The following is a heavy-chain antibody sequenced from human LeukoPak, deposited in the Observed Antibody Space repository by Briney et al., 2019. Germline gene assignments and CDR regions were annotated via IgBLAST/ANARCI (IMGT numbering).Heavy chain of an antibody. CDR3: ARHCCSAPSKRVFDI. CDR2: ISYSGNT. V-gene: IGHV4-39*01. Sequence: PSETLSLTCTVSGGSIISSDYHWGWVRQPPGKGLEWIGTISYSGNTDYNPSLRSRVTISVDTSNNQFSLRLGSVTAADTAIYHCARHCCSAPSKRVFDIWGQGTMVXVSS. D-gene: IGHD2-15*01. J-gene: IGHJ3*02. CDR1: GGSIISSDYH.